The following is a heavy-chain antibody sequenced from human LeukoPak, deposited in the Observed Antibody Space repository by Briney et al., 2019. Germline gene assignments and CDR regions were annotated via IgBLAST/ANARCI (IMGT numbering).Heavy chain of an antibody. CDR1: RDYIRHIDYY. V-gene: IGHV4-39*07. D-gene: IGHD3-10*01. J-gene: IGHJ6*03. CDR2: VYKTGTT. Sequence: KSSETLSLTCSVSRDYIRHIDYYWVWIRQPPGKGLEWIGNVYKTGTTSYNPSLSSRVTMSIDTSKSQFSLRVNSVTAADTAVYYCAREGYGSGSYYPNYYYYYMDVWGKGTTVTISS. CDR3: AREGYGSGSYYPNYYYYYMDV.